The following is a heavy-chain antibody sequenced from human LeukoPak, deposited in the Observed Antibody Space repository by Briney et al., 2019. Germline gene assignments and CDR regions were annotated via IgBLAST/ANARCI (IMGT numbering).Heavy chain of an antibody. J-gene: IGHJ5*02. CDR3: ASAPSSSWYGPYNWFDP. CDR1: GYTFTSYD. CDR2: MNPNSGNT. D-gene: IGHD6-13*01. Sequence: GASVKVSCKASGYTFTSYDINWVRQATGQGLEWMGWMNPNSGNTGYAQKFQGRVTMTRNTSISTAYMELSSLRSEDTAVYYCASAPSSSWYGPYNWFDPWGQGTLVTVSS. V-gene: IGHV1-8*01.